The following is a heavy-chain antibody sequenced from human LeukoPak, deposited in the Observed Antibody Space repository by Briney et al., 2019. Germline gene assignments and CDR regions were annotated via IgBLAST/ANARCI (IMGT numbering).Heavy chain of an antibody. CDR2: IYHSGST. Sequence: SETLSLTCAVSGGSISSGGYSWSWIRQPPGKGLEWIGYIYHSGSTYYSPSHKSRVTISVDRSKNQFSLKLSSVTAADTAVYYCARGDGDCSSTSCYADGYYFDYWGQGTLVTVSS. J-gene: IGHJ4*02. V-gene: IGHV4-30-2*01. CDR3: ARGDGDCSSTSCYADGYYFDY. D-gene: IGHD2-2*01. CDR1: GGSISSGGYS.